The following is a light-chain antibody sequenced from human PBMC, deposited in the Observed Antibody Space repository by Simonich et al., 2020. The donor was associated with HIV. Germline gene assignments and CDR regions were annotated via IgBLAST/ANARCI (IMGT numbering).Light chain of an antibody. CDR1: QSLLHSNGYNY. J-gene: IGKJ2*01. CDR3: MQALQTPYT. CDR2: LGS. Sequence: DIVMTQSPLSLPVTPGEPASISCRSSQSLLHSNGYNYLDWYLQKLGQSPQLLIYLGSTRASGVPDRFSGSGSGTDFTLKISRVEAEDVGVYYCMQALQTPYTFGQGTKLEIK. V-gene: IGKV2-28*01.